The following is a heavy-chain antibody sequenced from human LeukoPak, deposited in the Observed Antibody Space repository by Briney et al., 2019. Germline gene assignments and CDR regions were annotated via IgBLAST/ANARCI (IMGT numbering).Heavy chain of an antibody. V-gene: IGHV3-23*01. CDR1: GFTFSSYA. CDR2: ISGSGGST. J-gene: IGHJ4*02. Sequence: GGSLRLSCAASGFTFSSYAMSWVRQAPGKGLEWVSAISGSGGSTYYADSVKGRFTISRDNSKNTLYLQMNSLRAEDTAVYYCAKDLSYYDSSGLDYWGQGTLVTVSS. CDR3: AKDLSYYDSSGLDY. D-gene: IGHD3-22*01.